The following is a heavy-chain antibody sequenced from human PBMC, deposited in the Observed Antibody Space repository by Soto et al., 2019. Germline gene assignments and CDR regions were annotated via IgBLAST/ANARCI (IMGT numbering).Heavy chain of an antibody. CDR3: AKDRGGTGYSFKSN. V-gene: IGHV3-30*18. CDR2: ISYDGSNK. CDR1: GFTFSSYG. D-gene: IGHD6-13*01. Sequence: QVQLVESGGGVVQPGRSLRLSCAASGFTFSSYGMHWVRQAPGKGLEWVAVISYDGSNKYYADSVKGRFTISRDNSKNTLYLQMNSLRAEDTAVYYCAKDRGGTGYSFKSNWGQGTLVTVSS. J-gene: IGHJ4*02.